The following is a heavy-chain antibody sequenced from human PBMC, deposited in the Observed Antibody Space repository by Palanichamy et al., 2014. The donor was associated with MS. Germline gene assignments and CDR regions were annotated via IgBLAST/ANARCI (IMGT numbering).Heavy chain of an antibody. CDR2: IYHNGST. D-gene: IGHD2-21*01. Sequence: QVQLQESGPGLVKPSGTLSLNCAVSGGSIGSRNWWTWVHQPPGKGLEWIGKIYHNGSTNYNPSLMSRVTMSVDNSTNQFSLKVSSVAAADTAVYYCAREALFHSYYYALDVWGQGTTATVSS. CDR1: GGSIGSRNW. CDR3: AREALFHSYYYALDV. V-gene: IGHV4-4*02. J-gene: IGHJ6*02.